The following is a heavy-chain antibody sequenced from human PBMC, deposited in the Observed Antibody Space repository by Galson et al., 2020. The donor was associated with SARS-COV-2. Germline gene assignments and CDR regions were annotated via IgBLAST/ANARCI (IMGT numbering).Heavy chain of an antibody. CDR2: IGPGGGTT. V-gene: IGHV3-23*01. CDR1: DFTFATYA. D-gene: IGHD3-22*01. J-gene: IGHJ3*02. CDR3: AKDRGYYSGIDAFDI. Sequence: GESLKISCAASDFTFATYAMSWVRQAPGQGLEWVSAIGPGGGTTHYADSVKGRFTISRDNSKNTLYLQMNSLRAEDTAVYYCAKDRGYYSGIDAFDIWGQGTMVTVSS.